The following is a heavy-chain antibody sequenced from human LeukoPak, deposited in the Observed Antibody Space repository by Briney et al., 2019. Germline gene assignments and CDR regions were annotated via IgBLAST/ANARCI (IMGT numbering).Heavy chain of an antibody. J-gene: IGHJ4*02. CDR1: GFTFSGSA. CDR3: ARAPRRLFYYDSSGFYTPLDY. D-gene: IGHD3-22*01. Sequence: GGSLRLSCAASGFTFSGSALHWVRQASGKGLEWVGRIRSTANGYATAYAASVKGRFTISRDDSKNTAYLQMDSLKTEDTAVYYCARAPRRLFYYDSSGFYTPLDYWGQGTLVTVSS. V-gene: IGHV3-73*01. CDR2: IRSTANGYAT.